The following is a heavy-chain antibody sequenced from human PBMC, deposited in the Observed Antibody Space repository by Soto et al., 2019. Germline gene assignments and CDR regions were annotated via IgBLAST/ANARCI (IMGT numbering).Heavy chain of an antibody. V-gene: IGHV3-33*01. D-gene: IGHD3-3*01. J-gene: IGHJ6*02. CDR3: ARTLRFLEWGRYYYYGMDV. CDR1: GFTFSSYG. Sequence: GGSLRLSCAASGFTFSSYGMHWVRQAPGKGLEWVAVIWYDGSNKYYADSVKGRFTISRDNSKNTLYLQMNSLRAEDTAVYYCARTLRFLEWGRYYYYGMDVWGQGTTVTVSS. CDR2: IWYDGSNK.